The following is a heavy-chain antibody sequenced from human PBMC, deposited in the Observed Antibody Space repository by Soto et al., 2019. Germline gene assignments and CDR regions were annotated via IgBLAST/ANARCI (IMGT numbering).Heavy chain of an antibody. Sequence: LSLTCTVSGGSISSSSYYWGWIRQPPGKGLEWIGSIYYSGSTYYNPSLKSRVTISVDTSKNQFSLKLSSVTAADTAVYYCARHQSRIRSRFDPWGQGTLVTVS. CDR2: IYYSGST. CDR3: ARHQSRIRSRFDP. J-gene: IGHJ5*02. V-gene: IGHV4-39*01. CDR1: GGSISSSSYY. D-gene: IGHD3-3*01.